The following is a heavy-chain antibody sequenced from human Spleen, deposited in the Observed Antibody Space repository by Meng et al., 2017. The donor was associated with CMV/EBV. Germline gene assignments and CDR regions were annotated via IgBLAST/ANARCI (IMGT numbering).Heavy chain of an antibody. V-gene: IGHV3-30*04. CDR1: GFIFSNYA. D-gene: IGHD1-20*01. J-gene: IGHJ4*02. CDR3: ARITGIFDY. CDR2: ITDDGNVN. Sequence: GGSLRLSCAASGFIFSNYAMHWVRQAPGKGLEWVAVITDDGNVNCYGDSVKGRFTISRDNSKNTLYLQMNSLRAEDTAVYFCARITGIFDYWGQGTRVTVSS.